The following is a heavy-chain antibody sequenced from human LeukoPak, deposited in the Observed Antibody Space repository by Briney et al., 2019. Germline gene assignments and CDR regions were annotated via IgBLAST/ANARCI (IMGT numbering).Heavy chain of an antibody. CDR1: GGSFSGYY. CDR3: ARISYYYDSSGYYSRRFVGRPMDV. V-gene: IGHV4-34*01. D-gene: IGHD3-22*01. CDR2: VNHSGST. J-gene: IGHJ6*03. Sequence: SETLSLTCAVYGGSFSGYYWSWIRQPPGKGLEWIGEVNHSGSTNYNPSLKSRVTISVDTSKNQFSLKLSSVTAADTAVYYCARISYYYDSSGYYSRRFVGRPMDVWGKGTTVTISS.